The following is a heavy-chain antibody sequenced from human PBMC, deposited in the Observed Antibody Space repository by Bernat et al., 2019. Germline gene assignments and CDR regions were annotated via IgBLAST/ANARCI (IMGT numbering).Heavy chain of an antibody. V-gene: IGHV4-30-2*01. CDR1: GGSISSGGYS. CDR2: IYHSGST. Sequence: QLQLQESGSGLVKPSQTLSLTCAVSGGSISSGGYSWSWIRQPPGKGLEWIGYIYHSGSTYYNPSLKSRGTISVDRSKNQFFRKLSSVTAADTAGYCCACGRRYHAFDIWGQGTMVTVSS. CDR3: ACGRRYHAFDI. J-gene: IGHJ3*02. D-gene: IGHD1-1*01.